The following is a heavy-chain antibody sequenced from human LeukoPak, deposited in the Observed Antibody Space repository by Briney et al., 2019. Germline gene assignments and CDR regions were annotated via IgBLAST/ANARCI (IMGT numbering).Heavy chain of an antibody. Sequence: GRSLRLSCTASGFTFGDYAMSWVRQAPGKGLEWVSGINWNGDSTDYADSVKGRFTISRDNAKNSLYLQMNSLRAEDTALYYCARDLRVVITGSFDSWGQGTLVTVSS. CDR1: GFTFGDYA. D-gene: IGHD3-22*01. CDR2: INWNGDST. J-gene: IGHJ4*02. CDR3: ARDLRVVITGSFDS. V-gene: IGHV3-20*04.